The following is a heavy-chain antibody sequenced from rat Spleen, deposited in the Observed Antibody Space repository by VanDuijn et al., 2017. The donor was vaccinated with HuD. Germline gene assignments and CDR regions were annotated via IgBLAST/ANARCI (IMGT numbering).Heavy chain of an antibody. CDR3: ARQPLYFDY. Sequence: EVQLVESGGGLVQPGRSLKLSCAASGFTFSDYNMAWVRQAPKKGLEWVATISYDGSSTYYRDSVKGRFTISRDNAKSTLYLQMDSLRSEDTATYYCARQPLYFDYWGQGVMVTVSS. CDR1: GFTFSDYN. J-gene: IGHJ2*01. V-gene: IGHV5-7*01. D-gene: IGHD3-1*01. CDR2: ISYDGSST.